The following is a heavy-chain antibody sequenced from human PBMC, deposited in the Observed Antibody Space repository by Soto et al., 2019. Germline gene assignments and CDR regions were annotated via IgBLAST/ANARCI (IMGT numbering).Heavy chain of an antibody. Sequence: SETLSLTCTVSGGSISGYYWSWLRQPPGKGLEWIGYIYYSGTTSYNPSLNSRVTISVDTSKNQFSLKLNSVTAADTAVYYCARESYYGSGATVVGYWGLGTLVTASS. V-gene: IGHV4-59*01. CDR2: IYYSGTT. CDR3: ARESYYGSGATVVGY. J-gene: IGHJ4*02. D-gene: IGHD3-10*01. CDR1: GGSISGYY.